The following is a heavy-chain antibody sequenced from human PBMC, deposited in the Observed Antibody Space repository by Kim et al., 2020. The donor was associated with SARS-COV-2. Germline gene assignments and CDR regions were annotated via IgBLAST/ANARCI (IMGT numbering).Heavy chain of an antibody. D-gene: IGHD7-27*01. CDR1: GFTFSSYW. CDR3: ARENGKTGESWAYYYYGMDV. Sequence: GGSLRLSCAASGFTFSSYWMSWVRQAPGKGLEWVANIKQDGSEKYYVDSVKGRFTISRDNAKNSLYLQMNSLRAEDTAVYYCARENGKTGESWAYYYYGMDVWGQGTTVTVSS. J-gene: IGHJ6*02. V-gene: IGHV3-7*01. CDR2: IKQDGSEK.